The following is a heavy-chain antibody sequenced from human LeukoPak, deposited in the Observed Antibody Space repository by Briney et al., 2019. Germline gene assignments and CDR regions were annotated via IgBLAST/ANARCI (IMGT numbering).Heavy chain of an antibody. D-gene: IGHD3-10*01. Sequence: GGSLRLSCAASGFTFSSYGMHWVRQAPCKGLEWVAVVSHDGSNKVYADSVKGRFTISRDNSKNTLYLQMNSLRPEDTAAYHCAKEDYDGSGSYLGYWGQGTLVTVSS. CDR1: GFTFSSYG. V-gene: IGHV3-30*18. CDR3: AKEDYDGSGSYLGY. CDR2: VSHDGSNK. J-gene: IGHJ4*02.